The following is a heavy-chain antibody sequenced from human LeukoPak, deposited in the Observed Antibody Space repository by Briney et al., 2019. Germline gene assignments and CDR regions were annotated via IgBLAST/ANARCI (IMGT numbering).Heavy chain of an antibody. CDR1: GYTFTGYY. J-gene: IGHJ3*02. V-gene: IGHV1-2*02. D-gene: IGHD4-23*01. CDR2: INPNSGGT. CDR3: ARVPLTPHGAFDI. Sequence: ASVKVSCKASGYTFTGYYMHWVRQAPGQGLEWMGWINPNSGGTNYAQKFQGRVTMTRDTSISTAYMELSRLRSDDTAVYYCARVPLTPHGAFDIWGQGTMVTVSS.